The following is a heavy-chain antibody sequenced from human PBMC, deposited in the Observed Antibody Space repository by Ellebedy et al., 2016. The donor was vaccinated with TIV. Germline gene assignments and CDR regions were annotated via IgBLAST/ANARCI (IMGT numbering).Heavy chain of an antibody. V-gene: IGHV3-9*01. CDR2: INWKSDRI. J-gene: IGHJ4*02. CDR1: GFSFDEFA. CDR3: AKDMAGATRGYFDF. Sequence: SLKISCAASGFSFDEFAMHWVRQAPGKGLEWVSGINWKSDRIGYADSVKGRFTISRDNVNQSLHLQMNSLRAEDTAFYYCAKDMAGATRGYFDFWGQGVSVTVSS. D-gene: IGHD1-26*01.